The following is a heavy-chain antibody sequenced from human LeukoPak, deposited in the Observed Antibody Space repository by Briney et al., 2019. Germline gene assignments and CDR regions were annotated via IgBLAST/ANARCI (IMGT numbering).Heavy chain of an antibody. D-gene: IGHD3-22*01. V-gene: IGHV4-59*08. CDR3: AAGRMITEVNALDY. CDR1: GGSISSYY. CDR2: IYYSGVA. J-gene: IGHJ4*02. Sequence: PSETLSLTCTVSGGSISSYYWSWIRHPPGKGLEWMGFIYYSGVATYSPSLESRVTISVDTSRKQFSLKMNSVTAADTAVYYCAAGRMITEVNALDYWGQGILVTVSS.